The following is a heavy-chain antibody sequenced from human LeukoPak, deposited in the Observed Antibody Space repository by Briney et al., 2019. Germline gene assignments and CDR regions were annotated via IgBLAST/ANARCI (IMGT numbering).Heavy chain of an antibody. CDR1: GFTFADYA. CDR3: TKDIYGDYYDGRDV. J-gene: IGHJ6*02. D-gene: IGHD4-17*01. V-gene: IGHV3-43*02. Sequence: GGSLRLSCTASGFTFADYAMHWVRQAPGKGLEWVSLISGDSTTMYYADSVKGRFTISRDDSKNSLYLQMNSLRTEDTALYYCTKDIYGDYYDGRDVWGQGTTVTVSS. CDR2: ISGDSTTM.